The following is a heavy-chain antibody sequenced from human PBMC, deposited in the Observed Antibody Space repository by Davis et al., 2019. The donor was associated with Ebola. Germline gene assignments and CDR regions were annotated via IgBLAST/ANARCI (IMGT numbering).Heavy chain of an antibody. V-gene: IGHV3-30-3*01. CDR2: ISYDGNEK. Sequence: PGGSLRLSCAASGFTFSNYAMSWVRQAPGKGLEWVAVISYDGNEKYHADTVKGRFTISRDNSKDTLYLQMNSLGAEDTAVYYCARVFMLMRGTPENQFDPWGQGTLVTVSS. CDR3: ARVFMLMRGTPENQFDP. CDR1: GFTFSNYA. J-gene: IGHJ5*02. D-gene: IGHD3-10*02.